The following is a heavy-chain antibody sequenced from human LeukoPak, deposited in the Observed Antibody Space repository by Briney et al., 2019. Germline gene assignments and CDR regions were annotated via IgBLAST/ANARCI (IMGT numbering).Heavy chain of an antibody. CDR2: ISHDGTT. Sequence: PSETLSLTCGVSGGSIDITNYWSWVRQAPGKGLEWIGEISHDGTTNYNPSLRSRVAMSFDRANNQFSLSLTSVTAADTAVYYCTREDRPFCPFAYWGQGVLVTVS. D-gene: IGHD3-22*01. CDR3: TREDRPFCPFAY. CDR1: GGSIDITNY. J-gene: IGHJ4*02. V-gene: IGHV4-4*02.